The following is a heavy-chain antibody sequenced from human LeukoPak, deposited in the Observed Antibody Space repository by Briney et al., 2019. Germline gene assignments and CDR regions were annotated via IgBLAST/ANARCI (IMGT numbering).Heavy chain of an antibody. V-gene: IGHV3-48*01. CDR2: ISSSSNTI. CDR1: GFTFSTYS. CDR3: ARGVVGATVGY. D-gene: IGHD1-26*01. Sequence: GGSLRLSCAASGFTFSTYSMNWVRQAPGRGLEWLSYISSSSNTIYYADSVKGRFTVSRDNAKNSLYLQMNSLRVEDTAVYYCARGVVGATVGYWGQGTLVTVSS. J-gene: IGHJ4*02.